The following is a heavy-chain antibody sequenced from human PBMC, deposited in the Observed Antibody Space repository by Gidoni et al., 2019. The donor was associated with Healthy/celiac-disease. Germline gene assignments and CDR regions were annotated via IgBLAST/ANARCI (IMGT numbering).Heavy chain of an antibody. CDR3: ANGRGGFDY. CDR1: GFPFSSYG. V-gene: IGHV3-30*18. Sequence: QVQLVESGGGVVQPGRSLSLSCAASGFPFSSYGMHWVRQAPGKGLEWVAVISYDGSNKYYADSVKGRFTISRDNSKNTLYLQMNSLRAEDTAVYYCANGRGGFDYWGQGTLVTVSS. D-gene: IGHD1-26*01. J-gene: IGHJ4*02. CDR2: ISYDGSNK.